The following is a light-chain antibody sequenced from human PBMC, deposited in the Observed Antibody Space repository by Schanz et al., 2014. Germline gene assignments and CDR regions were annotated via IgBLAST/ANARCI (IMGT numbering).Light chain of an antibody. V-gene: IGLV2-14*02. CDR1: TSDVGFYNL. Sequence: QSVLTQPASVSGSPGQSITISCTGTTSDVGFYNLVSWYQQHPAKAPKLMIYEGSKRPSGVSTRFSGSTSGNTASLTISGLQAEDEADYYCSSYAGSNTAYVFGTGTKVTVL. CDR3: SSYAGSNTAYV. J-gene: IGLJ1*01. CDR2: EGS.